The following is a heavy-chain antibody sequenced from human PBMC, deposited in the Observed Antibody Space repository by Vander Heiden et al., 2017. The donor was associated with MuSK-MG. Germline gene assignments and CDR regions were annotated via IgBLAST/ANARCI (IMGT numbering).Heavy chain of an antibody. V-gene: IGHV3-11*06. D-gene: IGHD6-19*01. CDR1: GFTFSYYY. CDR3: ARGRYSSGP. CDR2: ISSSGSHT. Sequence: QVQLVESGGDLVKPGGSLRLSCTASGFTFSYYYMSWIRQAPGKGLEWVSYISSSGSHTIYADSVKGRFIISRDNAENSLYLQMNSLTAEDTAVYYCARGRYSSGPWGQGTLVTVSS. J-gene: IGHJ5*02.